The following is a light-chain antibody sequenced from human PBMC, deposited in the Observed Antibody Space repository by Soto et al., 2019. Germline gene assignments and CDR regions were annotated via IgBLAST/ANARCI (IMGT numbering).Light chain of an antibody. Sequence: EIVLAQSPGTLSLSPGEGAALSCRAGQSVSSNLAWYQQKPGQAPRLLIYGASTRAAGIPDRFSGSGSGTEFTLTISGLQSDDFAVYYCQQFNNWPPWTFGQGTKVDIK. CDR3: QQFNNWPPWT. CDR1: QSVSSN. V-gene: IGKV3-15*01. J-gene: IGKJ1*01. CDR2: GAS.